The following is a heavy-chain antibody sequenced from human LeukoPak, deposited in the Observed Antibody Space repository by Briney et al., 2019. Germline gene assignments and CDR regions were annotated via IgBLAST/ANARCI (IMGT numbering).Heavy chain of an antibody. Sequence: PGGSLGLSCAASGFTFSSYTMSWVRQAPGKGLEWVSVIYSGGSTYYADSVKGRFTISRDNSKNTLYLQMNSLRAEDTAVYYCARVPGEGHWGQGTLVTVSS. CDR1: GFTFSSYT. J-gene: IGHJ4*02. V-gene: IGHV3-53*01. CDR3: ARVPGEGH. D-gene: IGHD4-17*01. CDR2: IYSGGST.